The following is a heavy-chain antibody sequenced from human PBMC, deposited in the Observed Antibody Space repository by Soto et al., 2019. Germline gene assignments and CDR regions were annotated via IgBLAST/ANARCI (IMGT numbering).Heavy chain of an antibody. CDR1: GFTFSSYA. V-gene: IGHV3-23*01. D-gene: IGHD6-13*01. J-gene: IGHJ4*02. CDR3: AKGIAAAGTAGDY. CDR2: ISGSGSST. Sequence: GGSLRLSCAASGFTFSSYAMSWVRQAPGKGLEWVSAISGSGSSTYYADSVKGRFTISRDNSKNTLYLQMNSLRAEDTAVYYCAKGIAAAGTAGDYWGQGTLVTVSS.